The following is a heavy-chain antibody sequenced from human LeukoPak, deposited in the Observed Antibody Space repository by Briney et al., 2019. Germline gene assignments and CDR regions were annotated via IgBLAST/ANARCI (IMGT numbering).Heavy chain of an antibody. D-gene: IGHD3-22*01. J-gene: IGHJ6*03. CDR2: IIPIFGTA. CDR3: ASHYYDTNGGDYYYYYYMDV. V-gene: IGHV1-69*05. Sequence: SVKVSCKASGGTFSSYAISWVRQAPGQGLEWMGGIIPIFGTANYAQKFQGRVTITTDESTSTAYMELSSLRSEDTAVYYCASHYYDTNGGDYYYYYYMDVWGKGTTVTVSS. CDR1: GGTFSSYA.